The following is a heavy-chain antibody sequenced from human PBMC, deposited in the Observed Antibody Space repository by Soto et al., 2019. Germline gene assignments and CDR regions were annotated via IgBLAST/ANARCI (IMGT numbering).Heavy chain of an antibody. Sequence: PGGSLRFSCAASGFTFSTYWMSWVRQAPGKGLEWVANIKQDGGEKYYVDSVKGRFTISRDNTKNSLYLQMNSLRGEDTAVYFCARGTKAGIPHYGLDVWGQGTTVTVSS. J-gene: IGHJ6*02. D-gene: IGHD1-1*01. CDR1: GFTFSTYW. V-gene: IGHV3-7*05. CDR3: ARGTKAGIPHYGLDV. CDR2: IKQDGGEK.